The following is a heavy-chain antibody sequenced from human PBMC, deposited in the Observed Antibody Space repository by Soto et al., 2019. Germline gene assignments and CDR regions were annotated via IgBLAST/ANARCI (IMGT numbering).Heavy chain of an antibody. D-gene: IGHD5-12*01. CDR2: ISTYNGDT. J-gene: IGHJ6*02. V-gene: IGHV1-18*01. CDR1: GYTFTSYG. Sequence: ASVKVSCKASGYTFTSYGIGWVRQAPGQGLEWMGWISTYNGDTNYAQTFQGRVTMTTDTSTSTVHMEVRSLRSADTAVYYCAREGVAPYYYYGMDVWGPGTPVTVSS. CDR3: AREGVAPYYYYGMDV.